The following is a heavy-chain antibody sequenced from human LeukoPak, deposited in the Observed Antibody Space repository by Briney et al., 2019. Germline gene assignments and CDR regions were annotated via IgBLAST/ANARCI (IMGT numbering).Heavy chain of an antibody. Sequence: GASPRLSCAVSGFTFSSYAMSWVRQAPGQGLEWVSAISGSGGSTYYADSVKGRFTISRDNSKNTLYLQMNSLRAEDTAVYYCAKGAQQWEPIYWGQGTLVTVSS. CDR3: AKGAQQWEPIY. J-gene: IGHJ4*02. CDR1: GFTFSSYA. V-gene: IGHV3-23*01. CDR2: ISGSGGST. D-gene: IGHD1-26*01.